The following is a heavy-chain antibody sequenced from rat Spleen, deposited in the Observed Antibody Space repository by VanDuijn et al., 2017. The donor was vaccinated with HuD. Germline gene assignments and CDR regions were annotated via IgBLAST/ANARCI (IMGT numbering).Heavy chain of an antibody. V-gene: IGHV5-7*01. Sequence: EVQLVESGGGLVQPGRSMKLSCAASGFTFSDYNMAWVRQAPKKGLEWVATISYDGSSTYYRDSVKGRFTISRDNARNTLYLEMDSLRSEDMATYYCVRQGYLRDWYFDFWGPGTMVTVSS. CDR1: GFTFSDYN. CDR3: VRQGYLRDWYFDF. J-gene: IGHJ1*01. CDR2: ISYDGSST. D-gene: IGHD2-5*01.